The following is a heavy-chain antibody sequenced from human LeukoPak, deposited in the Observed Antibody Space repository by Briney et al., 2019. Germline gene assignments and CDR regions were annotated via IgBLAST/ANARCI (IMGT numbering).Heavy chain of an antibody. V-gene: IGHV4-59*08. CDR1: GGSITSYY. CDR2: IYYSGST. CDR3: ASLAVAGPFDY. J-gene: IGHJ4*02. Sequence: SETLSLTCTVSGGSITSYYSSWIRQHPGKGLEWIGYIYYSGSTNYNPSLKTRVTISVDTSKNQFSLKLSSVTAADTAVYYCASLAVAGPFDYWGQGTLLTVSS. D-gene: IGHD6-19*01.